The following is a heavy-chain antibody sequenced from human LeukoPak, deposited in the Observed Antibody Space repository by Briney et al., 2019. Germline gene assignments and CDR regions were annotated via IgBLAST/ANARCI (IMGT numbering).Heavy chain of an antibody. D-gene: IGHD2/OR15-2a*01. Sequence: GGSLRLSCAASGFTFDDYGMNWVRQAPGEGLEWVSGISAGGDGTYHADPVKGRFTISRDNSKNTLFLQMNNLRAEDTAKYYCAKSLLTTAAGTGRAFDIWGQGTMVTVSS. CDR1: GFTFDDYG. CDR2: ISAGGDGT. CDR3: AKSLLTTAAGTGRAFDI. J-gene: IGHJ3*02. V-gene: IGHV3-23*01.